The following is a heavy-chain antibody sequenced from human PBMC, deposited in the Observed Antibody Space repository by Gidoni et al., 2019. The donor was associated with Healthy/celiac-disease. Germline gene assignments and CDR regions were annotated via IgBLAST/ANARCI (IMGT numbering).Heavy chain of an antibody. CDR1: GGSISSSNW. CDR2: IYHSGST. V-gene: IGHV4-4*02. J-gene: IGHJ4*02. CDR3: ARKGSRGGRRAVAGTREDDY. Sequence: QVQLQESGPGLVKPSGTLSLTCAVSGGSISSSNWWSWVRQPPGKGLEWIGEIYHSGSTNYNPSLKSRVTISVDKSKNQFSLKLSSVTAADTAVYYCARKGSRGGRRAVAGTREDDYWGQGTLVTVSS. D-gene: IGHD6-19*01.